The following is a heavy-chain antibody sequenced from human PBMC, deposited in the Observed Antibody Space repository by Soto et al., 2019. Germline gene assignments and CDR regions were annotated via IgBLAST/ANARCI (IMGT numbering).Heavy chain of an antibody. CDR1: GGSISNHY. CDR2: IYYNGNT. V-gene: IGHV4-59*11. CDR3: ARANWYSEY. D-gene: IGHD7-27*01. Sequence: NPSETLSLTCTVSGGSISNHYWSWIRQPPGKGLEWIGYIYYNGNTNYNPSLKSRVTMSVDTSKNQISLRLSSVTAADTAVYYCARANWYSEYWGQGTLVTVSS. J-gene: IGHJ4*02.